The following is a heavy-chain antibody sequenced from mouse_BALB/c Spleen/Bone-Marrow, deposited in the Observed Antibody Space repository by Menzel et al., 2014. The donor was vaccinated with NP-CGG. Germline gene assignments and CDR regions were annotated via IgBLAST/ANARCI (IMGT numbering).Heavy chain of an antibody. CDR3: ARSGYYGNGYFDY. CDR2: INPYNGDT. V-gene: IGHV1-20*02. J-gene: IGHJ2*01. Sequence: EVQLQQSGPELVKPGASVKISCKASGYSFTGYFMNWVMQSHGKSLEWIGRINPYNGDTFYNQKFKGKATLTVDKSSSTAHMELRSLASEDSAVYYCARSGYYGNGYFDYWGQGTTLTVSS. D-gene: IGHD1-1*01. CDR1: GYSFTGYF.